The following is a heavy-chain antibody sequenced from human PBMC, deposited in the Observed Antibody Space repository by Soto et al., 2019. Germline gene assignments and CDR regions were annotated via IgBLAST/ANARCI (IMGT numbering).Heavy chain of an antibody. CDR2: IYYSGST. J-gene: IGHJ6*02. Sequence: SETLSLTCTVSGGSISSSSYYWGWIRQPPGKGLEWIGSIYYSGSTYYNPSLKSRVTISVDTSKNQYSLKLSYVTAADSVVYYCARLDYRNYYYGMDVWGQGTTVTVSS. D-gene: IGHD3-16*01. CDR1: GGSISSSSYY. CDR3: ARLDYRNYYYGMDV. V-gene: IGHV4-39*01.